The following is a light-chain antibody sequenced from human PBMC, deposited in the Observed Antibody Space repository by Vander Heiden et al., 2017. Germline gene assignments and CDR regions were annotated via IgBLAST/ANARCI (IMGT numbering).Light chain of an antibody. Sequence: QYALTQPASVSGAPGQSITISCAGTSSDVGNDNYVSWYQQHPGKAPKLVIYDVTNRPSGVSNRFSGAKSGNTASLTISGLQPEDEADYYCSSYTTSSTQVFGTGTKVTVL. CDR1: SSDVGNDNY. V-gene: IGLV2-14*03. J-gene: IGLJ1*01. CDR2: DVT. CDR3: SSYTTSSTQV.